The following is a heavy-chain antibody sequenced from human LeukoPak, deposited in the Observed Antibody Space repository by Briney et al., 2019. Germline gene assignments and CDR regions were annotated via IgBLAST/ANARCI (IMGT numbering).Heavy chain of an antibody. CDR2: INSDGSST. CDR3: ARGGVYSYDPADY. Sequence: GGSLRLSCAASGFTFSYYWMHWVRQAPGKGLVWVSRINSDGSSTNHADSVKGRFTISGDNAKNTLYLQMNSLRAEDTAVYYCARGGVYSYDPADYWGQGTLVTVSS. V-gene: IGHV3-74*01. CDR1: GFTFSYYW. J-gene: IGHJ4*02. D-gene: IGHD5-18*01.